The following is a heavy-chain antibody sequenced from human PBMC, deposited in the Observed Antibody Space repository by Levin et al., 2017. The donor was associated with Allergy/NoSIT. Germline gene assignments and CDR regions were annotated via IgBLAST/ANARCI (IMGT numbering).Heavy chain of an antibody. CDR3: TTSIDYGSNLDAFDI. J-gene: IGHJ3*02. V-gene: IGHV3-15*01. CDR1: GFTFSNAW. D-gene: IGHD4-17*01. CDR2: IKSKTDGGTT. Sequence: PGGSLRLSCAASGFTFSNAWMSWVRQAPGKGLEWVGRIKSKTDGGTTDYAAPVKGRFTISRDDSKNTLYLQMNSLKTEDTAVYYCTTSIDYGSNLDAFDIWGQGTMVTVSS.